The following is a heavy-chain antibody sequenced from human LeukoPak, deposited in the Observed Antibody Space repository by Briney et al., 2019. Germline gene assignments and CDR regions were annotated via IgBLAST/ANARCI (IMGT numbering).Heavy chain of an antibody. CDR3: VKRNYDYVWGSYLHFDY. CDR2: ISAYNGNT. Sequence: ASVKVSCKASGYTFTCYGISWVRQAPGQGLEWMGWISAYNGNTNYAQKLQGRVTMTTDTSTSTAYMELRSLRSDDTAVYYCVKRNYDYVWGSYLHFDYWGQGTLVAVSS. D-gene: IGHD3-16*02. V-gene: IGHV1-18*01. CDR1: GYTFTCYG. J-gene: IGHJ4*02.